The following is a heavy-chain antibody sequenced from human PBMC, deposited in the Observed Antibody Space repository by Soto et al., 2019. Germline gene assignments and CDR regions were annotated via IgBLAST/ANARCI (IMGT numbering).Heavy chain of an antibody. CDR2: ISGSGGSA. CDR3: SKEPYSDFWSAYYYFDY. J-gene: IGHJ4*02. CDR1: GFTFGSHA. D-gene: IGHD3-3*01. Sequence: EVQLLESGGGLVQPGGPLRLSCAASGFTFGSHAMIWVRQAPGKGLEWVSAISGSGGSAYYADSVKGRFTISRDNSINTLYLQMNSLRAEDTALEYCSKEPYSDFWSAYYYFDYWGQGTLVTGSS. V-gene: IGHV3-23*01.